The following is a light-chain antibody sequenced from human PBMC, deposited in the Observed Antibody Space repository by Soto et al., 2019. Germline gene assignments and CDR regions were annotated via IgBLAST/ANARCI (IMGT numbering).Light chain of an antibody. CDR1: QSVRDN. Sequence: EIVMTQSPATLSVSPGERATLSCRASQSVRDNLAWYRQRPGQAPRLLIYGASTRATGIPARVSGSGSGTDFTLTLSSLQSEDFAIYYWQQYDNLPITFGGGNQVEIK. V-gene: IGKV3-15*01. J-gene: IGKJ4*01. CDR3: QQYDNLPIT. CDR2: GAS.